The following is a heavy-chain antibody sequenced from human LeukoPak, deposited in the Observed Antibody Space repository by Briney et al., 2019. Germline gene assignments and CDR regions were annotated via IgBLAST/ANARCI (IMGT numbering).Heavy chain of an antibody. D-gene: IGHD3-10*01. J-gene: IGHJ6*02. CDR3: AREPSTYGSGYGMDV. V-gene: IGHV4-30-2*01. Sequence: PSQTLSLTCAVSGGSISSGGYSWSWIRQPPGKGLEWIGYIYHSGSTYYNPSLKSRVTISVDRSKNQFSLKLSSVTAADTAVYYCAREPSTYGSGYGMDVWGQGTTVTVSS. CDR1: GGSISSGGYS. CDR2: IYHSGST.